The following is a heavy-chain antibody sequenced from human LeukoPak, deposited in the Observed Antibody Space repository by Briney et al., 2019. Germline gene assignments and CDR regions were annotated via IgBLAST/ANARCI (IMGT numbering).Heavy chain of an antibody. CDR2: IKPDGSEK. V-gene: IGHV3-7*01. CDR3: VRGGTYWTVS. J-gene: IGHJ5*01. CDR1: GFVFSASY. Sequence: GGSLSLSCAASGFVFSASYMSWVRKAPGKGLEWVATIKPDGSEKYHVDSVSGRFTISRDNTNDSLFLQMNSLRVDDTAVYYCVRGGTYWTVSWGQGTLVTVSS.